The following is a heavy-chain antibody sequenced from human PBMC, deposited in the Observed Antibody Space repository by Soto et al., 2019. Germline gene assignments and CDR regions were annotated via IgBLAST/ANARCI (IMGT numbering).Heavy chain of an antibody. D-gene: IGHD6-19*01. Sequence: SETLSVTCTVSGASISNFFWSWIRQPPGKGLEWIGYIYNSGSTHYNPSLKSRVTISVDTSKNLISLKLSSMTAADTAMYYCARDLRGSGWYYFDYWGQGTLVTVSS. CDR1: GASISNFF. J-gene: IGHJ4*02. CDR2: IYNSGST. V-gene: IGHV4-59*01. CDR3: ARDLRGSGWYYFDY.